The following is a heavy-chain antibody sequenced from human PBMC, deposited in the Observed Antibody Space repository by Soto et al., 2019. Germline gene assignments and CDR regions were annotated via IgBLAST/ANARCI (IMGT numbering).Heavy chain of an antibody. D-gene: IGHD5-12*01. CDR2: IIPIFGTA. J-gene: IGHJ6*02. CDR1: GGTFSSYA. CDR3: ARDGYNFNGMDV. Sequence: QVQLLQSGAEVKKPGSSVTVSCKASGGTFSSYAISCVRQAPGQGLEWMGGIIPIFGTANSAQKFQGRVTITADESTSTAYMELSSLRSEDTAVYFCARDGYNFNGMDVWGRLTKGTVS. V-gene: IGHV1-69*01.